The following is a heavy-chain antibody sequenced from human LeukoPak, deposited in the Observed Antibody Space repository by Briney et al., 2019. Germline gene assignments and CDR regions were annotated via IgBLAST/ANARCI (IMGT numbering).Heavy chain of an antibody. J-gene: IGHJ5*02. CDR3: ARIKPIAAAGPGGGNWFDP. Sequence: SVKVSCKASGGTFSSYAISWVRQAPGQGLEWMGGIIPIFGTANYAQKFQGRVTITADESTSTAYMELSSLRSEDTAVYYCARIKPIAAAGPGGGNWFDPWGQGTLVTVSS. D-gene: IGHD6-13*01. CDR2: IIPIFGTA. CDR1: GGTFSSYA. V-gene: IGHV1-69*13.